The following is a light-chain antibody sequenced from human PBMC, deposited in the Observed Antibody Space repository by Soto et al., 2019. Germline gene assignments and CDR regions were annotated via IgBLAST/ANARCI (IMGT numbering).Light chain of an antibody. CDR1: SSSIGSNT. CDR2: NNN. CDR3: ATWDDSRNKH. V-gene: IGLV1-44*01. J-gene: IGLJ1*01. Sequence: QSALTQPPSASGTPGQRVIISCSGSSSSIGSNTVNWYQQLPGMAPKLLIYNNNQRPSGVPDRFSGSKSGTSASLAISGLQSADYADYYCATWDDSRNKHFGTGTIVTVL.